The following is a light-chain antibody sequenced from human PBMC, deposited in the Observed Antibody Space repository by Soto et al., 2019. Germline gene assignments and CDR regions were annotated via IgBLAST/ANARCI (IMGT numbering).Light chain of an antibody. V-gene: IGKV1-39*01. Sequence: DIQMTQSPSSLSASVGDRVTITCRTSQSISSYLNWYQQKPGKAPKLLIYAASSLQSGVPSRFSGSGSGTDFTLTISSLQTEDFATYYCQPSYSTPRTFGQGTRWIS. CDR3: QPSYSTPRT. J-gene: IGKJ1*01. CDR1: QSISSY. CDR2: AAS.